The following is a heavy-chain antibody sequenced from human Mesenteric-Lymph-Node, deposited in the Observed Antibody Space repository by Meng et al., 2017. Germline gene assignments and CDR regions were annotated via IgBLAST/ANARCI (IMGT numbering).Heavy chain of an antibody. J-gene: IGHJ5*02. CDR2: IHSSGST. Sequence: QLPLEASGPGLVKPSQTLSLTCTVSGGSISSGGYYWSWIRQHPGKGLEWIGYIHSSGSTYYNPSLRSRLTISVDTSKNQFSLKLSSVTAADAAVYYCARASYGSGSPLGESWFDPWGQGTLVTVAS. CDR3: ARASYGSGSPLGESWFDP. CDR1: GGSISSGGYY. V-gene: IGHV4-31*03. D-gene: IGHD3-10*01.